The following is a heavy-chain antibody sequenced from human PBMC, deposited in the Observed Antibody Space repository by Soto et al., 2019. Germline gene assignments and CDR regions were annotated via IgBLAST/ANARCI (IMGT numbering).Heavy chain of an antibody. Sequence: SETLSLTCTVSGGSISLYYWSWIRQPPGKGLEWIGYIYSNGSTTYNPSLKSRVSISLGTSKKQFSLKLSSVTAADTAVYYCARVLSNYYDSSGYAFDPWGQGTLVTVSS. CDR3: ARVLSNYYDSSGYAFDP. D-gene: IGHD3-22*01. V-gene: IGHV4-59*01. CDR2: IYSNGST. CDR1: GGSISLYY. J-gene: IGHJ5*02.